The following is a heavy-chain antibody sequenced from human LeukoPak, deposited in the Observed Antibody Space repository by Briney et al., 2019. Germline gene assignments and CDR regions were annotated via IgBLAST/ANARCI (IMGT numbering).Heavy chain of an antibody. Sequence: PGGSLRLSCAASGFTFDDYAMHWVRQAPGKGLEWVSGISWNSGSIGYADSVKGRFTISRDNDKNSLYLQMNSLRAEDMALYYCASQKLGYCSGGSCYGDAFDIWGQGTMVTVSS. V-gene: IGHV3-9*03. CDR2: ISWNSGSI. CDR1: GFTFDDYA. CDR3: ASQKLGYCSGGSCYGDAFDI. D-gene: IGHD2-15*01. J-gene: IGHJ3*02.